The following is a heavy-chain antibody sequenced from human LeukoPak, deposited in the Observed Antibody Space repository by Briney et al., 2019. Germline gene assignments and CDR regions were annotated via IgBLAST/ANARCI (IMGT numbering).Heavy chain of an antibody. D-gene: IGHD3-3*01. CDR1: GFTFDDYA. V-gene: IGHV3-9*01. CDR3: AKDGSYDFWSGYYLN. J-gene: IGHJ4*02. Sequence: GRSLRLSCAASGFTFDDYAMHWVRQAPGKGLEWVSGISWNSGSIGYADSVKGRFTISRDNAKNSLYLQMKSLRAEDTALYYCAKDGSYDFWSGYYLNWGQGTLVTVSS. CDR2: ISWNSGSI.